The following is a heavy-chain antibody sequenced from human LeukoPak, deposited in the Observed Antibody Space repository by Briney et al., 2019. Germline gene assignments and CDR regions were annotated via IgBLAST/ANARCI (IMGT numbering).Heavy chain of an antibody. CDR1: GFTFSSYA. V-gene: IGHV3-23*01. CDR2: ISGSGGGT. Sequence: GGSLRLSCAASGFTFSSYAMSWVRQAPGKGLEWVSAISGSGGGTYYADSVKGRFTISRDNSKNTLYLQMNSLRAEDTAVYYCAKVEGIAAAGIQGFDYWGQGTLVTVSS. D-gene: IGHD6-13*01. J-gene: IGHJ4*02. CDR3: AKVEGIAAAGIQGFDY.